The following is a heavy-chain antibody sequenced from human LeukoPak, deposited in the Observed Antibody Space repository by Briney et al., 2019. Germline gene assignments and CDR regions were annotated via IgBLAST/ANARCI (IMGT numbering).Heavy chain of an antibody. CDR3: ARGYYPPRWYFDL. CDR1: GGSFNSYS. CDR2: IIEKGNA. Sequence: PSETLSLTCALYGGSFNSYSWSWTWIRQTPEKGLEWIGEIIEKGNANYNPSLKSRVTIDLDTSKNQFSLKLTSMTAADTAMYYCARGYYPPRWYFDLWGRGTLVTVS. V-gene: IGHV4-34*01. D-gene: IGHD3-10*01. J-gene: IGHJ2*01.